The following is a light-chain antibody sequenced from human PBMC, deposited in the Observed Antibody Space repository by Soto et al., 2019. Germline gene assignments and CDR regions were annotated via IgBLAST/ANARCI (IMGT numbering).Light chain of an antibody. V-gene: IGKV3-20*01. CDR3: QQYGSSPLYS. J-gene: IGKJ2*03. Sequence: EIVLTQSPGTLSLSPGERATLSCRASQSVSSNYLVWYQQKPGQAPRLLIYGASSRATGIPDRFSGSGSGTDFTLTISRLEPEDFVVYYCQQYGSSPLYSFGQGTKLEIK. CDR1: QSVSSNY. CDR2: GAS.